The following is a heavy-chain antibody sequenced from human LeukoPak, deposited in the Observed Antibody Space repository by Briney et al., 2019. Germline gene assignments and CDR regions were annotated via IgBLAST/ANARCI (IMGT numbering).Heavy chain of an antibody. CDR1: GFTFSSYA. D-gene: IGHD3-10*02. J-gene: IGHJ4*02. CDR3: ARGPPGVTMTGALGY. V-gene: IGHV3-30-3*01. Sequence: GGSLRLSCAASGFTFSSYAMHWVRQAPGKGLEWVAVISYDGSNKYYADSVKGRFTISRDNSKNTLYLQVNSLRAEDTAVYYCARGPPGVTMTGALGYWGQGTLVTVFS. CDR2: ISYDGSNK.